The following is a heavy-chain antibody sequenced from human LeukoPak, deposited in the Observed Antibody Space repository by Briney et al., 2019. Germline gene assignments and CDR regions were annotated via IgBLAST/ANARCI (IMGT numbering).Heavy chain of an antibody. Sequence: SVKVSCKASGGTFSSYAISWVRQAPGQGLEWMGGIIPIFGTANYAQKFQGRVTITTDESTSTAYMELSSLRSEDTAVYYCARDNYAAANWFDPWGQGTLVTVSS. CDR3: ARDNYAAANWFDP. D-gene: IGHD1-7*01. CDR2: IIPIFGTA. V-gene: IGHV1-69*05. J-gene: IGHJ5*02. CDR1: GGTFSSYA.